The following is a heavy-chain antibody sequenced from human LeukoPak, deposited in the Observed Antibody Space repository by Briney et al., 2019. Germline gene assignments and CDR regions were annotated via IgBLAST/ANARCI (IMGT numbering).Heavy chain of an antibody. J-gene: IGHJ4*02. V-gene: IGHV3-48*03. CDR1: GFTFSSYE. CDR3: ARMRPELDY. D-gene: IGHD6-6*01. CDR2: ISSSGGTI. Sequence: PGGSLRLSCAASGFTFSSYEMNWVRQAPGKGLEWVSYISSSGGTIYYADSVKGRFTISRDNAKNSLYLQMNSLRAEDTAVYYCARMRPELDYWGQGTLVPVSS.